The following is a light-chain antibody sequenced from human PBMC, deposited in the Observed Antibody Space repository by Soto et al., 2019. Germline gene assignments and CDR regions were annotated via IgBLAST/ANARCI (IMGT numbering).Light chain of an antibody. CDR1: RSISTY. Sequence: DIQMTQSPSSLSASFGDRVTITCRASRSISTYLHWYQQKPGTAPKLLIYATSNLQSGVPSRFSGSGSGTDFTLTINSLQPEDFATYYCQQAYSTPWTFGQGTKVDIK. CDR2: ATS. V-gene: IGKV1-39*01. CDR3: QQAYSTPWT. J-gene: IGKJ1*01.